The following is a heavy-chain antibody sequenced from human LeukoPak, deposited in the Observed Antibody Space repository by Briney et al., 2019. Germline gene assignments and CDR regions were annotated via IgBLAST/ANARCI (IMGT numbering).Heavy chain of an antibody. J-gene: IGHJ4*02. CDR2: TYDGGST. CDR1: GFTVSSNY. Sequence: GGSLRLSCAASGFTVSSNYISWVRQAPGKGLEWVSITYDGGSTYYAGSVKGRFTISRDNSKNMVYLQMNSLRADDTAVYYCARTKRGTGNYFDYWGQGTRVTVSS. CDR3: ARTKRGTGNYFDY. V-gene: IGHV3-66*01. D-gene: IGHD1-14*01.